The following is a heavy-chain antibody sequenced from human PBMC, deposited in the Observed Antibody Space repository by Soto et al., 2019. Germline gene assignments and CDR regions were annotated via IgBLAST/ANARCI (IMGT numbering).Heavy chain of an antibody. J-gene: IGHJ4*02. D-gene: IGHD1-1*01. Sequence: QVQLVESGGGVVQPGRSLRLSCAASGFTFSIYGMHWVRQAPGKGLEWVAVIWNDGSNRIYADSVKGRFTISRDNSKNTLYLEMNSLRAEDTAVYYCATDLGSSPFDYWGQGTLVTVSS. CDR2: IWNDGSNR. CDR1: GFTFSIYG. V-gene: IGHV3-33*01. CDR3: ATDLGSSPFDY.